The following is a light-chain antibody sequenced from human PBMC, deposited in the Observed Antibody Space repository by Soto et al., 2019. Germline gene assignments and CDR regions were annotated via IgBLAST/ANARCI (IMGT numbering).Light chain of an antibody. V-gene: IGKV1-5*01. J-gene: IGKJ5*01. CDR2: DAS. Sequence: DIQMTQSPSTLSASVADRVTITCRASQSISSWLAWYQQKKGKAPKLLIYDASSLESGVPSRFSGSGSGTEFTLTISSLQPDDSSTYYCQQCNRYPITFGQGTRLEIK. CDR1: QSISSW. CDR3: QQCNRYPIT.